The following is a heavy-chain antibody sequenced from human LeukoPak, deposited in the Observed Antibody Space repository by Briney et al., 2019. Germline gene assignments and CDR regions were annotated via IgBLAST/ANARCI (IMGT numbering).Heavy chain of an antibody. CDR3: ARGSGSQWFDP. CDR1: GFTFSSYS. J-gene: IGHJ5*02. D-gene: IGHD1-26*01. V-gene: IGHV3-48*01. Sequence: PGGSLRLSCAASGFTFSSYSMNWVRQAPGKGLEWVSYISNSSSTIYYADSVKGRFTISRDNAKNSLYLQMNSLRAEDTAVYYCARGSGSQWFDPWGQGTLVTVSS. CDR2: ISNSSSTI.